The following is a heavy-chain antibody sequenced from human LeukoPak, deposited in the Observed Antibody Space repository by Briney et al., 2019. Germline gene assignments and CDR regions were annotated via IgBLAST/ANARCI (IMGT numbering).Heavy chain of an antibody. CDR1: GSTFSSYA. CDR2: ISGGGSSI. J-gene: IGHJ4*02. Sequence: GGSLRLSCAASGSTFSSYAMSWVRQAPGKGLEWVSAISGGGSSIHYADSVKGRFTIYRDNSKNTLYLQMNSLRAEDTAVYYCAKPRLQLELRLLFDYWGQGTLVTVSS. D-gene: IGHD1-7*01. CDR3: AKPRLQLELRLLFDY. V-gene: IGHV3-23*01.